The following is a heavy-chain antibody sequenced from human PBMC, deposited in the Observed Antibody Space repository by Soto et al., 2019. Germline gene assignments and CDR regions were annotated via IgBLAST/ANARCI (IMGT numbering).Heavy chain of an antibody. CDR3: AKATATGGGAFDF. J-gene: IGHJ3*01. V-gene: IGHV3-23*01. CDR1: GFPCGSYD. Sequence: LRLSCAAPGFPCGSYDMTWVRQAPGKGLEWVSTILVDGRTFYVDSVKGRFTISRDNSRNTVYLQMNSLTAGDTALYYCAKATATGGGAFDFCGQGTMVTVSS. CDR2: ILVDGRT. D-gene: IGHD2-8*02.